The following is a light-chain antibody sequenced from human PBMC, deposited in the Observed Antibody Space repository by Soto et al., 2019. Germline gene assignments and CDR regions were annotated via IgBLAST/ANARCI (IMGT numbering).Light chain of an antibody. CDR2: EVR. CDR3: SSYGGSDNLI. V-gene: IGLV2-8*01. CDR1: SNDLGGYNY. J-gene: IGLJ2*01. Sequence: QSALTQPPSASGSPGQSVTISCTGSSNDLGGYNYVSCYQHHPGKAPKLIIYEVRERPSGVPDRFSGSKSGNTASLTVSGLQAEDEADYYCSSYGGSDNLIFGGGTKLTVL.